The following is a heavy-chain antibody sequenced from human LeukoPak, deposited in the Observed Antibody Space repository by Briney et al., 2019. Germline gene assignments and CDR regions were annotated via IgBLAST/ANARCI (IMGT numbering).Heavy chain of an antibody. V-gene: IGHV3-48*04. CDR3: ARVRGWPDFDY. Sequence: GGSLRLSCAASVLTFSSYTMNWVRQAAGKGLEWVSYISSSSSTKYYADSVKGRFTISRDNAKNSLYLQMNSLRAEDTAVYYCARVRGWPDFDYWGQGTLVTVSS. CDR2: ISSSSSTK. J-gene: IGHJ4*02. D-gene: IGHD6-19*01. CDR1: VLTFSSYT.